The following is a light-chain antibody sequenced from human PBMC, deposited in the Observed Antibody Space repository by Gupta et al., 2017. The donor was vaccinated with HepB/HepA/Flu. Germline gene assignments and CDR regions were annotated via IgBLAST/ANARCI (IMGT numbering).Light chain of an antibody. Sequence: DIVMTQTPYSLTVSLCERDTITCRCSQTLLNGSTNKNQLAWYQQKGGQPPKLLIYWASNWESGVPDRFSGSGSVTDFTLTISSLQADDLAIYYCQQHYTGPMTFGQGTRVEIK. J-gene: IGKJ5*01. CDR3: QQHYTGPMT. CDR1: QTLLNGSTNKNQ. CDR2: WAS. V-gene: IGKV4-1*01.